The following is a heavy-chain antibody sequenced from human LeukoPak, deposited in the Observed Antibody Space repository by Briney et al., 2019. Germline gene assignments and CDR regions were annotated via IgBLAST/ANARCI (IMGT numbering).Heavy chain of an antibody. CDR2: ISGSGSTI. J-gene: IGHJ4*02. Sequence: GGSLRLSCAASGFTFSTYEMNWVRQAPGKGLEWVSYISGSGSTIYYADSVKGRFAISRDNAKNSLDLQMNTLRAEDTAVYYCARAHTGRDLRYFEWLFWGQGTLVTVSS. CDR3: ARAHTGRDLRYFEWLF. D-gene: IGHD3-9*01. CDR1: GFTFSTYE. V-gene: IGHV3-48*03.